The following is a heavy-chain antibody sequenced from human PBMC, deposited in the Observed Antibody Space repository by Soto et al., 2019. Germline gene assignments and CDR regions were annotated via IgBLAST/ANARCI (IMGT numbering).Heavy chain of an antibody. J-gene: IGHJ4*02. D-gene: IGHD1-26*01. CDR3: AGEGYSGRRNVDY. CDR1: GFTFSTYW. CDR2: INSDGSRT. Sequence: EVQLVESGGGLVQPGGSLRLSCAASGFTFSTYWMHWVCQTPGKGLVWVSRINSDGSRTNYADSVKGGFTISRDSAKNTLYLKMNSLRAEDTAVYYCAGEGYSGRRNVDYWGQGTLVTVSS. V-gene: IGHV3-74*01.